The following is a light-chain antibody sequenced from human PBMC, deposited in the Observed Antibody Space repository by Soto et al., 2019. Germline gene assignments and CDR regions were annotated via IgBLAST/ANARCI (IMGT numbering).Light chain of an antibody. Sequence: DIQMTQSPSTLSASVGDRVTITCRASQSISTWLAWYQQKPGKAPKLLIYKASSLESGVPSWFSGSGSGTVFTLTISRLQPDDFANYYCQQYINRWTFGQGTKVEVK. CDR2: KAS. CDR1: QSISTW. V-gene: IGKV1-5*03. CDR3: QQYINRWT. J-gene: IGKJ1*01.